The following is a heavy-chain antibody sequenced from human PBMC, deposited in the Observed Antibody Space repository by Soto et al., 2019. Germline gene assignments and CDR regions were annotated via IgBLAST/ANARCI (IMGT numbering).Heavy chain of an antibody. CDR1: GYTFTGYY. CDR3: ARGGDYYYGLDV. J-gene: IGHJ6*02. CDR2: INPNSGGT. V-gene: IGHV1-2*02. D-gene: IGHD3-16*01. Sequence: ASVKVSCKASGYTFTGYYMHWVRQAPGQGLEWMGWINPNSGGTNYAQKFQGRVTLTTEASTSTAYMELRSLRSDDTAVYYCARGGDYYYGLDVWGQGTTVTVSS.